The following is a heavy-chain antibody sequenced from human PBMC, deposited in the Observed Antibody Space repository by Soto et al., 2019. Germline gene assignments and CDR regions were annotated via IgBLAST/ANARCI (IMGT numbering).Heavy chain of an antibody. Sequence: GGSLRLSCAASGFTFSSYAMSWVRQAPGKGLEWVSAISGSGGSTYYADSVKGRFTISRDNPKNTLYLQMNSLRAEDTAVYYCARSNVYCSSTSCSSRLTHFDYWGQGTLVTVAS. J-gene: IGHJ4*02. CDR1: GFTFSSYA. CDR3: ARSNVYCSSTSCSSRLTHFDY. V-gene: IGHV3-23*01. CDR2: ISGSGGST. D-gene: IGHD2-2*01.